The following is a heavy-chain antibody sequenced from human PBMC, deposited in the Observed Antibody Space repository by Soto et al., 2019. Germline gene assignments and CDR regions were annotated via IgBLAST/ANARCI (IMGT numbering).Heavy chain of an antibody. CDR2: IYYSGST. J-gene: IGHJ5*02. V-gene: IGHV4-39*01. D-gene: IGHD3-3*01. CDR1: GGSISSSSYY. Sequence: QLQLQESGPGLVKPSETLSLTCTVSGGSISSSSYYWGWIRQPPGKGLEWIGSIYYSGSTYYNPSLKSRVTISVDTSKNQFSLKLSSVTAADTAVYYCAETSYFWTAGNWFDPWGQGTLVTVSS. CDR3: AETSYFWTAGNWFDP.